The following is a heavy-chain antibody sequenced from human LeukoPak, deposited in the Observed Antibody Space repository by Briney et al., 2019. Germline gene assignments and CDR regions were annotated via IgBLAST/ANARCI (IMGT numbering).Heavy chain of an antibody. V-gene: IGHV4-59*01. CDR1: GGSISSYY. CDR3: ARDYYGSGSYMLRFDP. Sequence: PLETLSLTCTVSGGSISSYYWSWIRQPPGKGLEWIGYIYYSGSTNYNPSLKSRVTISVDTSKNQFSLKLSSVTAADTAVYYCARDYYGSGSYMLRFDPWGQGTLVTVSS. D-gene: IGHD3-10*01. J-gene: IGHJ5*02. CDR2: IYYSGST.